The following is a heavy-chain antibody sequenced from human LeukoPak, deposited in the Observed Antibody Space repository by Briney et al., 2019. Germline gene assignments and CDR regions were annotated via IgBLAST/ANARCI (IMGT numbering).Heavy chain of an antibody. CDR3: ARGRYSGFMEDY. V-gene: IGHV3-74*01. CDR1: GFTFSSYW. J-gene: IGHJ4*02. D-gene: IGHD5-12*01. CDR2: INSDGSYT. Sequence: GGSLRLSCAASGFTFSSYWMHWVRQAPEKGLVWVSRINSDGSYTNYADSVKGRFTISRDNAKNTLCLQMNSLRAEDTAVYCCARGRYSGFMEDYWGQGTLVTVSS.